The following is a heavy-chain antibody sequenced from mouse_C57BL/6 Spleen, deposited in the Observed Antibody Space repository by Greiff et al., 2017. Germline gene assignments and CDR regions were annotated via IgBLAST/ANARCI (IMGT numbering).Heavy chain of an antibody. D-gene: IGHD4-1*01. V-gene: IGHV1-55*01. CDR1: GYTFTSYW. CDR3: ARKLTGTSDWYFDV. J-gene: IGHJ1*03. Sequence: VKLQQPGAELVKPGASVKMSCKASGYTFTSYWITWVKQRPGQGLEWIGDIYPGSGSTNYNEKFKSKATLTVDTSSSTAYMQLSSLTSEDSAVYYCARKLTGTSDWYFDVWGTGTTVTVSS. CDR2: IYPGSGST.